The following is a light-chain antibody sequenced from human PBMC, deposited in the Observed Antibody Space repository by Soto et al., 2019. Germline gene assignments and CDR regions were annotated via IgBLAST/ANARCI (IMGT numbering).Light chain of an antibody. CDR3: SSYTSTSTWV. Sequence: QSALTQPASVSGSPGQSITISCTGTTSDVGGYMYVSWYQHHPGKAPKLMIYEVSNRPSGISNRFSGSKSGNTASLTISGLQAEDEAEYYCSSYTSTSTWVFGGGTKVTVL. CDR1: TSDVGGYMY. CDR2: EVS. J-gene: IGLJ3*02. V-gene: IGLV2-14*01.